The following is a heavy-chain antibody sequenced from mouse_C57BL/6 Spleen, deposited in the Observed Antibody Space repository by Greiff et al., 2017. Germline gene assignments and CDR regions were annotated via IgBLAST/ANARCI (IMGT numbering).Heavy chain of an antibody. CDR2: ISRGSSTI. J-gene: IGHJ4*01. Sequence: EVKLMESGGGLVKPGGSLKLSCAASGFTFSDYGMHWVRQAPEQGLEWVAYISRGSSTIYYADTVKGRFTISRDNATNTLFLQMTSLRSEDTAMYYCANFYAMEYWGQGTSVTVSS. CDR1: GFTFSDYG. CDR3: ANFYAMEY. V-gene: IGHV5-17*01.